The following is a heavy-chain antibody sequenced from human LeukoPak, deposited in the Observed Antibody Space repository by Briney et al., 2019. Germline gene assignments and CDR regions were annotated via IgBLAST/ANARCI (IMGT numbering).Heavy chain of an antibody. J-gene: IGHJ3*01. Sequence: GGSLRLSCVVSGFTFTNYWMQWVRQVPGKGLVWVARMNSDGTSIIHADSVKGRFTISGDNAENTLYLQMSSLRPEDTALYYCARSQSGVFDVWGQGTMVIVSS. CDR3: ARSQSGVFDV. V-gene: IGHV3-74*01. CDR2: MNSDGTSI. CDR1: GFTFTNYW. D-gene: IGHD2-15*01.